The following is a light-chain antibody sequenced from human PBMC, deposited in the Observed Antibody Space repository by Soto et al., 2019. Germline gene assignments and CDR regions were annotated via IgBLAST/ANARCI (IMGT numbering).Light chain of an antibody. J-gene: IGKJ2*01. CDR3: QQSYSTPPYT. V-gene: IGKV1-39*01. CDR1: QSISSY. CDR2: AAS. Sequence: DIPMTQSPSSLSASVGDRVTITCRASQSISSYLNWYQQKPGKAPKLLIYAASSLQSEVPSRFSGSGSGTDFTLTISSLQPEDFETYYCQQSYSTPPYTCGEGTKLEIK.